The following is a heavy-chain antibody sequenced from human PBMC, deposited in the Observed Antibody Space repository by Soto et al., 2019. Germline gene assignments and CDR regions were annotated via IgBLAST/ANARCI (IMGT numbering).Heavy chain of an antibody. Sequence: GASGKVTCTTFGGSIGIYAMSWVQQGPGQGLEWMGGIIPIFGTANYAQKFQGRVTITADESTSTAYMELSSLRSEDTAVYYCARVPIHGAKLWYFDYWGQGVLVTVSS. CDR1: GGSIGIYA. D-gene: IGHD1-1*01. CDR2: IIPIFGTA. V-gene: IGHV1-69*13. J-gene: IGHJ4*02. CDR3: ARVPIHGAKLWYFDY.